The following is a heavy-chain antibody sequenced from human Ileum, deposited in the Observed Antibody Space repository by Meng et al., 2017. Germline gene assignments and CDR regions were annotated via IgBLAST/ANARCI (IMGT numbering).Heavy chain of an antibody. CDR2: IYHSGSP. Sequence: SGPELWTLRRPRPLTCAPSVGSPIGSNGWAWVRQAPGKGLEWIGEIYHSGSPNYNPSLKSRVTISVDKSQNQFSLKLNSVTAADTAVYYCARVVGGPASMSGWFDPWGQGTLVTVSS. CDR1: VGSPIGSNG. CDR3: ARVVGGPASMSGWFDP. D-gene: IGHD2-2*01. V-gene: IGHV4-4*03. J-gene: IGHJ5*01.